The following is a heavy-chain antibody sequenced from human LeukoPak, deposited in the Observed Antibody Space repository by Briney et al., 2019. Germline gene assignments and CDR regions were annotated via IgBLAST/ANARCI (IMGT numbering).Heavy chain of an antibody. CDR3: ARGEACSGDSCYSAGIMDV. J-gene: IGHJ6*02. CDR2: INPNSGGT. Sequence: GASVKVSCKASGYTFTGYYMHWVRQAPGQGLEWMGWINPNSGGTNYAQKFQGRVTMTRDTSISTAYMELSRLRSDDTAVYYCARGEACSGDSCYSAGIMDVWGQGTTVTVSS. V-gene: IGHV1-2*02. D-gene: IGHD2-15*01. CDR1: GYTFTGYY.